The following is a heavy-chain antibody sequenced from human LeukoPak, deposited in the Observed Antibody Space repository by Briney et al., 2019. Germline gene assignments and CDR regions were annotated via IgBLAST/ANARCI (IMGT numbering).Heavy chain of an antibody. CDR1: GFTFSSYA. CDR3: AKWPEGATPTFHH. Sequence: PGGSLRLSCAASGFTFSSYAMSWVRQAPGKGLEAPGKGLEWVSTISASGHATSYPDSVRGRFTISRNNSKSTLHLQMDSLRAADSALYYCAKWPEGATPTFHHWGQGPLVPVSS. D-gene: IGHD1-26*01. V-gene: IGHV3-23*01. CDR2: ISASGHAT. J-gene: IGHJ1*01.